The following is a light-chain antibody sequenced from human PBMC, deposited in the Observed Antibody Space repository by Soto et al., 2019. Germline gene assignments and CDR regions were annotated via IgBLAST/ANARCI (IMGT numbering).Light chain of an antibody. V-gene: IGLV2-23*02. CDR3: CSYADTTTWV. Sequence: QSALTQPASVSGSPGQSITISCSGTSSDIGAYDLVSWYQQHPGRAPKLIIFEVTKRPSGVSDRFSASKSGNTASLTISGVRAEDEADYYCCSYADTTTWVFGGGTKLTVL. J-gene: IGLJ3*02. CDR2: EVT. CDR1: SSDIGAYDL.